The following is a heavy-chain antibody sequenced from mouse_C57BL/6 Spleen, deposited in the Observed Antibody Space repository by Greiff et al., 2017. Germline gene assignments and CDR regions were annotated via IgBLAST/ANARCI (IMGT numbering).Heavy chain of an antibody. CDR2: IYPGDGDT. CDR1: GYAFSSSW. D-gene: IGHD3-3*01. Sequence: QVQLQQSGPELVKPGASVKISCKASGYAFSSSWMNWVKQRPGKGLEWIGRIYPGDGDTNYNGTFKGKATLTADKSSSTAYMQLSSLTSEDSAVXFCARWAGTYWGQGTLVTVSA. CDR3: ARWAGTY. V-gene: IGHV1-82*01. J-gene: IGHJ3*01.